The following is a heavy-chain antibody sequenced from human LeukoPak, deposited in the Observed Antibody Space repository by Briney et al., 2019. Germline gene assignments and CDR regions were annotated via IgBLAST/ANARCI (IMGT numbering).Heavy chain of an antibody. CDR3: ARDDRGDPRGDWFDP. CDR2: IKQDGSEK. CDR1: GFTFSSYW. V-gene: IGHV3-7*01. Sequence: GGSLRLSCAASGFTFSSYWMSWVRQAPGKGLGWVANIKQDGSEKYYVDSVKGRFTISRDNAKNSLYLQMNSLRAEDTAVYYCARDDRGDPRGDWFDPWGQGTLVTVSS. D-gene: IGHD2-21*02. J-gene: IGHJ5*02.